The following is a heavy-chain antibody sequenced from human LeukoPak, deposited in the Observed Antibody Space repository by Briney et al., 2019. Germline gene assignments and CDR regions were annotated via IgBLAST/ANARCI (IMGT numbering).Heavy chain of an antibody. CDR3: ASQLRLDY. J-gene: IGHJ4*02. D-gene: IGHD4-17*01. Sequence: QPGRSLRLSCAASGFTFSSYAMHWARQAPGKGLEWVAVISYDGSNKYYADSVKGRFTISRDNSKNTLYLQMNSLRAEDTAVYYCASQLRLDYWGQGTLVTVSS. CDR1: GFTFSSYA. CDR2: ISYDGSNK. V-gene: IGHV3-30-3*01.